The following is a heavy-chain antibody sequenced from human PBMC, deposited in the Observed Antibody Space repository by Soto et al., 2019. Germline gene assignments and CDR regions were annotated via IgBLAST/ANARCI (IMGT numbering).Heavy chain of an antibody. V-gene: IGHV1-46*01. Sequence: QVQLVQSGAEVKKPGASVKVSCKASGDTFTDYYIHWVRQAPGQGLEWMGTVNPSGGHTTYAQHFLGKIAXTXXXAXSTLYMGLNNLTSEYTAVNYCAMGAHVVVATAPLDYWGQGTLVTVSS. CDR3: AMGAHVVVATAPLDY. CDR1: GDTFTDYY. D-gene: IGHD2-21*02. J-gene: IGHJ4*02. CDR2: VNPSGGHT.